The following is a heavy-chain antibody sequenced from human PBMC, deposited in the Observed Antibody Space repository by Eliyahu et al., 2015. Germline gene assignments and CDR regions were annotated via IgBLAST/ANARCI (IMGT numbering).Heavy chain of an antibody. Sequence: QVQLQQWGAGLSKPSETLSLTCAVYGTSFSDYQWTWXRQPPGQGLEWIGDINDTGDTNYNPSLKSRVTISVDTSKNQFSLRLSSVTAADTAVYYCARGGTLNIMNFLDNWGQGTLVTVSS. V-gene: IGHV4-34*01. CDR2: INDTGDT. CDR1: GTSFSDYQ. CDR3: ARGGTLNIMNFLDN. J-gene: IGHJ4*02. D-gene: IGHD3-16*01.